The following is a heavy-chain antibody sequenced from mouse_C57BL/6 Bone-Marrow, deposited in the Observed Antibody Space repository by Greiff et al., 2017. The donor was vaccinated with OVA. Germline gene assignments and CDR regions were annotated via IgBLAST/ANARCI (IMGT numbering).Heavy chain of an antibody. D-gene: IGHD1-1*01. J-gene: IGHJ2*01. V-gene: IGHV5-6*02. CDR1: GFTFSSYG. Sequence: EVKLMESGGDLVKPGGSLKLSCAASGFTFSSYGMSWVRQTPDKRLEWVATISSGGSYTYYPDSVKGRFTISRDNAKNTLYLQMSSLKSEDTAMYYCASRSTVVAKDYFDYWGQGTTLTVSS. CDR3: ASRSTVVAKDYFDY. CDR2: ISSGGSYT.